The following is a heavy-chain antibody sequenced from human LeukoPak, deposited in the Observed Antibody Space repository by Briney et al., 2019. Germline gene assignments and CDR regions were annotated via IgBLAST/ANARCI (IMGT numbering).Heavy chain of an antibody. V-gene: IGHV1-2*02. CDR3: ARVRARTACYDY. Sequence: ASVKVSCKASGYTFTGYYMHWVRQAPGQGLEWMGWINPNSGGTNYAQKFQGRVTMTRGTSISTAYMELSRLRSDDTAVYYCARVRARTACYDYWGQGTLVTVSS. D-gene: IGHD2-21*01. J-gene: IGHJ4*02. CDR2: INPNSGGT. CDR1: GYTFTGYY.